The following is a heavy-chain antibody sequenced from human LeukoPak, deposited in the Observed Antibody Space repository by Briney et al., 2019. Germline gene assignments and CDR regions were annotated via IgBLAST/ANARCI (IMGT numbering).Heavy chain of an antibody. CDR3: ARDDPKYYYYYGMDV. CDR2: IYSGGST. CDR1: GFTVSSNY. Sequence: HPGGSLRLSCAASGFTVSSNYMSWVSQAPGKGLEWVSVIYSGGSTYYADSVKGRFTISRDNSKNTLYLQMNSLRAEDTAVYYCARDDPKYYYYYGMDVWGQGTTVTVSS. V-gene: IGHV3-53*01. J-gene: IGHJ6*02.